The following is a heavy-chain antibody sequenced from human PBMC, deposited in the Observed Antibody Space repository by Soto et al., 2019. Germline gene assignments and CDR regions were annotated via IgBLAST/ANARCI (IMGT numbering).Heavy chain of an antibody. CDR2: ISWNSGSR. J-gene: IGHJ5*01. V-gene: IGHV3-9*01. D-gene: IGHD2-8*02. CDR3: AKASHGQAHTGWFDS. Sequence: GGSLRLSCAASGFTFDDYAMHWVRQAPGKGLEWVASISWNSGSRGYADSVKGRFTISRDNAKNSLYLKMNSLRAEDTALYYCAKASHGQAHTGWFDSWGQGTQVTVSS. CDR1: GFTFDDYA.